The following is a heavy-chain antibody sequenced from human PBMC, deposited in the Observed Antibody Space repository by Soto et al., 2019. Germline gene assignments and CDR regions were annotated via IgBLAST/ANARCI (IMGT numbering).Heavy chain of an antibody. CDR2: ISWNSGST. CDR1: GFIFDDFA. Sequence: DVQLVESGGGLVQPGRSLRLSCAASGFIFDDFAMHWVRQAPGKGLEWVSGISWNSGSTDYAASLKGRFIISRDNARNYLYLQMNSLRPEDTALYYCARDTDSDTWNDPFDYWGQGALVIVS. D-gene: IGHD1-1*01. CDR3: ARDTDSDTWNDPFDY. J-gene: IGHJ4*02. V-gene: IGHV3-9*01.